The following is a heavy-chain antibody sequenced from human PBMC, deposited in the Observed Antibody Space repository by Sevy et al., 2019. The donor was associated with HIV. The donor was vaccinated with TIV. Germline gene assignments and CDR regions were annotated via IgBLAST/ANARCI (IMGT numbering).Heavy chain of an antibody. J-gene: IGHJ4*02. CDR1: GFTFSSYG. V-gene: IGHV3-33*01. Sequence: GGSLRLSCAASGFTFSSYGMHWVRQAPGKGLEWVAVIWYDGSNKYYADSVKGRFTISRDNSKNRLYLQMNSLRAEDTAVYYCARGHSSGSSFDYWGQGTLVTVSS. D-gene: IGHD6-19*01. CDR2: IWYDGSNK. CDR3: ARGHSSGSSFDY.